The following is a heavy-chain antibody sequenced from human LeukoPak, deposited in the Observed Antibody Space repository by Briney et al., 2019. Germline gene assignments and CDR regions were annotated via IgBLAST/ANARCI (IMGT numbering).Heavy chain of an antibody. CDR1: GGSVSSGSYY. CDR3: ARGTPDFWSGYYHYYYYGMDV. D-gene: IGHD3-3*01. CDR2: IYYSGST. V-gene: IGHV4-61*01. J-gene: IGHJ6*02. Sequence: SETLSLTCTVFGGSVSSGSYYWSWIRQPPGKGLEWIGYIYYSGSTNYNPSLKSRVTISVDTSKNQFSLKLSSVTAADTAVYYCARGTPDFWSGYYHYYYYGMDVWGQGTTVTVSS.